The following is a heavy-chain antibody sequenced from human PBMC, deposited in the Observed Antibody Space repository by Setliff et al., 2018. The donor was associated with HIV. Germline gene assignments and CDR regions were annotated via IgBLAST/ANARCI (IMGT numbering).Heavy chain of an antibody. Sequence: PSETLSLTCTVSGGSISSSSYYWGWIRQPPGKGLEWIGSIYYSGSTYYNPSLKSRVTISVDTSKNQFSMKLSSVTAADTAVYYCAMGLSFYDPGGFDYWGQGTLVTVSS. D-gene: IGHD3-22*01. V-gene: IGHV4-39*07. CDR2: IYYSGST. J-gene: IGHJ4*02. CDR1: GGSISSSSYY. CDR3: AMGLSFYDPGGFDY.